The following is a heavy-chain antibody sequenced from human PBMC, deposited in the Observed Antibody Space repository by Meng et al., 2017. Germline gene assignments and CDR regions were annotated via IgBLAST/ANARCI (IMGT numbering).Heavy chain of an antibody. CDR1: GYSISSGYY. V-gene: IGHV4-38-2*02. Sequence: GSLRLSCTVSGYSISSGYYWGWIRQPPGKGLEWIGSIYHSGSTYYNPSLKSRVTISVDTSKNQFSLKLSSVTAADTAVYYCAGDRDSSSWQDAFDIWGQGTMVTVSS. D-gene: IGHD6-13*01. CDR2: IYHSGST. CDR3: AGDRDSSSWQDAFDI. J-gene: IGHJ3*02.